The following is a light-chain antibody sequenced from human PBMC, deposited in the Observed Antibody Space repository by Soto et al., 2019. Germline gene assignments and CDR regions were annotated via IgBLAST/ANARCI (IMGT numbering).Light chain of an antibody. CDR2: DAS. CDR1: QSVSSY. CDR3: QQYHNLPMT. Sequence: SMSPGALSLSKGETATLSCRASQSVSSYLAWYQQIPGQAPRLLIYDASTRATGIPARFSGSGSGTEFTLTISSLQSEDFAVYYCQQYHNLPMTFGQGTRLAIK. J-gene: IGKJ5*01. V-gene: IGKV3D-15*01.